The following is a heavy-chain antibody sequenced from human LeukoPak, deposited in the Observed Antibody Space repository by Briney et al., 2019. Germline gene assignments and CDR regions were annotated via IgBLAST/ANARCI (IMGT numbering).Heavy chain of an antibody. J-gene: IGHJ4*02. V-gene: IGHV3-23*01. CDR3: ARDDYCSGGDCYSGAFDH. CDR2: ISGSGGST. Sequence: PGGSLRLSCAASGFTFSSYAMSWVRQAPGKGLEWVSAISGSGGSTYYADSVKGRFTISRDNSKNTLYLQMNSLRDDDTAVYFCARDDYCSGGDCYSGAFDHWGQGTPVTVSS. D-gene: IGHD2-15*01. CDR1: GFTFSSYA.